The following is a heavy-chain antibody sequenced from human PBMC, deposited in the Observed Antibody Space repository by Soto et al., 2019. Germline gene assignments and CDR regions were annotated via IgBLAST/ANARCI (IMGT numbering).Heavy chain of an antibody. D-gene: IGHD3-22*01. J-gene: IGHJ6*02. CDR2: ISGSGGST. Sequence: GGSLRLSCAASGFTFSSYAMSWVRQAPGKGLEWVSAISGSGGSTYYADSVKGRFTISRDNSKNTLYLQMNSLRAEDTAVYYCAKVLRYYDSSGYDYYYYYGMDVWGQGTTVTVSS. CDR1: GFTFSSYA. CDR3: AKVLRYYDSSGYDYYYYYGMDV. V-gene: IGHV3-23*01.